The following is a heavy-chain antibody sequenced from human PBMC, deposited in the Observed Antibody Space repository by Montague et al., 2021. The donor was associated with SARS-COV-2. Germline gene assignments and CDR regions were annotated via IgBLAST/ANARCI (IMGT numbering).Heavy chain of an antibody. J-gene: IGHJ6*02. D-gene: IGHD2-2*01. CDR1: GFTFSSYA. CDR2: ISGSGGST. Sequence: SLRLSCAASGFTFSSYAMSWVRQAPGKGLEWVSAISGSGGSTYYADSVKGRFTISRDNSKNTLYLQMNSLRAEDTAVYYCAMPYCSSTSCYYYYGMDVWGQGTTVTVPS. V-gene: IGHV3-23*01. CDR3: AMPYCSSTSCYYYYGMDV.